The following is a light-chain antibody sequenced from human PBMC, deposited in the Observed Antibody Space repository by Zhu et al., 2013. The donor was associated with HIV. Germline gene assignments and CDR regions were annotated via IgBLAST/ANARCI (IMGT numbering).Light chain of an antibody. Sequence: QSVVTQPPSASGTPGQRVTISCSGSTSNIGGHTVNWYQQVPGTAPKLLIHSSNQRPSGVPDRFSGSKSGTSASLAISGLQSEDEANYYCAAWHGSLNDYVFGTGTKVTVL. V-gene: IGLV1-44*01. J-gene: IGLJ1*01. CDR3: AAWHGSLNDYV. CDR2: SSN. CDR1: TSNIGGHT.